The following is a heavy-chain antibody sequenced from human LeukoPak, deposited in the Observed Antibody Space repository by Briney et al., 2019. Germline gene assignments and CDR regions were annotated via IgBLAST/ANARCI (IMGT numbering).Heavy chain of an antibody. D-gene: IGHD6-25*01. CDR1: GFTFSSYA. J-gene: IGHJ5*02. V-gene: IGHV3-30*04. CDR3: ARLQYSSETDWFDP. CDR2: ISYDGSNK. Sequence: GRSLRLSCAAPGFTFSSYAMHWVRQAPGKGLEWVAVISYDGSNKYYADSVKGRFTISRDNSKNTLHLQMNSLRAEDTAVYYCARLQYSSETDWFDPWGQGTLVTVSS.